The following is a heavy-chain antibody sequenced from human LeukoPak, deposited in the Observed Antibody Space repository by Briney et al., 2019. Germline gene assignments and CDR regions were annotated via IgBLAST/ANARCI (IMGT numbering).Heavy chain of an antibody. CDR3: AELGITMIGGV. CDR1: GFTFSSYE. D-gene: IGHD3-10*02. V-gene: IGHV3-48*03. Sequence: GGSLRLSCAASGFTFSSYEMNWVRQAPGKGLEWVSYISSSGSTIYYADSVKGRFTISRDNAKNSLYLQMNSLRAEDTAVYYCAELGITMIGGVWGKGTAVTISS. J-gene: IGHJ6*04. CDR2: ISSSGSTI.